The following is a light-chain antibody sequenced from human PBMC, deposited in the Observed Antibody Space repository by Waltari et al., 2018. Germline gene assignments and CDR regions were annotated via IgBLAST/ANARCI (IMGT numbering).Light chain of an antibody. CDR3: QVWDSRTYV. CDR1: NIGSKN. V-gene: IGLV3-9*01. J-gene: IGLJ1*01. Sequence: SYELTQPLSVSVALGQTVKMTCEGNNIGSKNVYWYQQKPGQAPVLVIYSDSDRASGIPGRFSGSNSGNTATLTISRAQVVDEADYSCQVWDSRTYVFGTGTKVTVL. CDR2: SDS.